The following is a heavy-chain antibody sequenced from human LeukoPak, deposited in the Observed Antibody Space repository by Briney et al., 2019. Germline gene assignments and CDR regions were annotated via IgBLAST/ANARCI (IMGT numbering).Heavy chain of an antibody. CDR1: GYSISSGYY. V-gene: IGHV4-38-2*02. D-gene: IGHD6-19*01. CDR2: IYHSGST. Sequence: SETLSLTCAVSGYSISSGYYWGWIRQPPGKGLEWIGSIYHSGSTNYNPSLKSRVTISVDMSKNQFSLKLSSVTAADTAVYYCARDSSGWLDYWGQGTLVTVSS. CDR3: ARDSSGWLDY. J-gene: IGHJ4*02.